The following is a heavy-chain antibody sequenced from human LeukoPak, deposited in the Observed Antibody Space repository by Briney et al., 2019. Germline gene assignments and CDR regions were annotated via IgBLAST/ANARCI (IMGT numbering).Heavy chain of an antibody. Sequence: GPVKASCKASGYTFTGYYMHWVRQAPGQGLEWMGWINPNSGGTSYAQKFQGRVTMTRDTSINTAYMELSRLRSDDTAVYYCAREEVAVATDYWGQGTLVTVSS. V-gene: IGHV1-2*02. D-gene: IGHD5-12*01. CDR3: AREEVAVATDY. J-gene: IGHJ4*02. CDR1: GYTFTGYY. CDR2: INPNSGGT.